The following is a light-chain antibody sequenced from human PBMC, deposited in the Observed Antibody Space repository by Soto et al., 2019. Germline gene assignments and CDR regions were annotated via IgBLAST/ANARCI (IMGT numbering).Light chain of an antibody. Sequence: DIQRTQSPSSLSSSVGDRVTITCRASQSISSYLNWYQQKPGKAPKLLIYAASSLRSGVPSRFSGSGSGTDFTLTISSLQPEDFATYYCQQSYSTPITFGQGTRLEVK. CDR2: AAS. CDR1: QSISSY. J-gene: IGKJ5*01. V-gene: IGKV1-39*01. CDR3: QQSYSTPIT.